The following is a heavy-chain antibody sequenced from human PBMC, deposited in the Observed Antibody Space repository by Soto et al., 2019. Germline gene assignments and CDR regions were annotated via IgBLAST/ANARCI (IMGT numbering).Heavy chain of an antibody. V-gene: IGHV4-34*01. D-gene: IGHD5-18*01. CDR2: INHSGST. Sequence: QVQLQQWGAGLLKPSETLSLTCAVYGGSFSGYYWSWIRQPPGKGLEWIGEINHSGSTNYNPSLNRRVAISVDTSKNQFSLKLGSVTAADTAVYYCARRRGYSYGFDPWGQGTLVTVSS. CDR3: ARRRGYSYGFDP. J-gene: IGHJ5*02. CDR1: GGSFSGYY.